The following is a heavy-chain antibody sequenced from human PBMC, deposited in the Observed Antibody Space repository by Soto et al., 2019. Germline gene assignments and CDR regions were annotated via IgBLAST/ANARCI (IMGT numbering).Heavy chain of an antibody. CDR1: GFTFSTYE. J-gene: IGHJ6*02. CDR3: VRDTSLVGGGEHSHIYYSWYFYGMDV. CDR2: ISSSGSTI. D-gene: IGHD3-22*01. V-gene: IGHV3-48*03. Sequence: PGGSLRLSCAASGFTFSTYEMNWVRQAPGKGLEWVSYISSSGSTIYYADSVKGRFTISRDNAKNSLYLQMNSLRAEDTALYYCVRDTSLVGGGEHSHIYYSWYFYGMDVWGQGTTVTVSS.